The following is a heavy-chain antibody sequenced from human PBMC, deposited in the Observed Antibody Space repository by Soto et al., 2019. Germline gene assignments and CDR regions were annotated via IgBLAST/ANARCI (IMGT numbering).Heavy chain of an antibody. CDR2: INQDGSEK. CDR1: GFTFNIYW. V-gene: IGHV3-7*01. J-gene: IGHJ6*02. Sequence: EVQLEESGGGLVQPGGSLRLSCAASGFTFNIYWMSWVRQAPEKGLEWVANINQDGSEKYYVDSVKGRFTISRDTAKNTLYLQMNGLRAEDTAVYYCARPRYCNSSRCFDYGMDVWGQGTTVTVSS. CDR3: ARPRYCNSSRCFDYGMDV. D-gene: IGHD2-2*01.